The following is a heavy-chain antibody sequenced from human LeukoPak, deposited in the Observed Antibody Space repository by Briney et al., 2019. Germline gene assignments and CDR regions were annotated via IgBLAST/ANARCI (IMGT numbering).Heavy chain of an antibody. CDR2: IYTSGST. J-gene: IGHJ3*02. V-gene: IGHV4-4*07. Sequence: SQTLSLTCTVSGGSISSYYWSWIRQPAGKGLEWIGRIYTSGSTNYNPSLKSRVTMSVDTSKNQFSLKLSSVTAADTAVYYCAREHSRRGAFDIWGQGTMVTVSS. D-gene: IGHD3-10*01. CDR3: AREHSRRGAFDI. CDR1: GGSISSYY.